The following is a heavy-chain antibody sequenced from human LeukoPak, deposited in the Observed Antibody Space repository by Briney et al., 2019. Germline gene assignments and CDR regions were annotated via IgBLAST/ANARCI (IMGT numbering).Heavy chain of an antibody. Sequence: ASVKVSCKASGYTFTSYGISWVRQAPGQGLEWMGWISAYNGDTNYAQKLQGRVTMTTDTSTSTAYMELRSLRSDDTAVYYCARGPSTSSDFWSGYHTGPYYYYYMDVWGKGTTVTVSS. CDR3: ARGPSTSSDFWSGYHTGPYYYYYMDV. D-gene: IGHD3-3*01. CDR2: ISAYNGDT. CDR1: GYTFTSYG. J-gene: IGHJ6*03. V-gene: IGHV1-18*01.